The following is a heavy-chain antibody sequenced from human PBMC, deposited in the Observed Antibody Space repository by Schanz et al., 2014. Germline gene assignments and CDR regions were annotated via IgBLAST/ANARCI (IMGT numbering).Heavy chain of an antibody. V-gene: IGHV3-23*01. D-gene: IGHD5-12*01. CDR3: ARKVVATIGGYYDN. J-gene: IGHJ4*02. Sequence: EVKLLESGGTLVRPGGSLRLSCAASGFTFSTYAMAWVRQARGKGLEWVSAMNESHSTIYYADSVRGRFTISRDNAENTLFLQMNSLRAEDTAVYYCARKVVATIGGYYDNWGQGTLVIVSS. CDR1: GFTFSTYA. CDR2: MNESHSTI.